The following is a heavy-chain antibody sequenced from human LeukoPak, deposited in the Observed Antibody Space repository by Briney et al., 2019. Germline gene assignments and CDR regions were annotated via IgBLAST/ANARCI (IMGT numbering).Heavy chain of an antibody. CDR2: ISGTGGST. Sequence: GASLRLSCAASGFTFSSYAMTSVRQAPGKGLEWLSAISGTGGSTFYADSVKGRFTISRDNSKDTLYLQMNSLRAEDTAVYYCAKPLYPNYDYVWGSYRAPFDYWGQGILVTVSS. V-gene: IGHV3-23*01. CDR3: AKPLYPNYDYVWGSYRAPFDY. CDR1: GFTFSSYA. J-gene: IGHJ4*02. D-gene: IGHD3-16*02.